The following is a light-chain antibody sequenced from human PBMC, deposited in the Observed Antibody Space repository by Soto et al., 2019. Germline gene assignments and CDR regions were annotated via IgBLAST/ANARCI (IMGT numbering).Light chain of an antibody. CDR1: SSDVGGNKY. CDR3: SSYTSSSTLYV. Sequence: QSVLTQPPSASGSPGQSVTISCTGTSSDVGGNKYVSWYQHYPGKAPKLMICDVSNRPSGVSNRFSGSKSGNTASLTISGLQAEDEADYYCSSYTSSSTLYVFGTGTKVTVL. CDR2: DVS. J-gene: IGLJ1*01. V-gene: IGLV2-14*03.